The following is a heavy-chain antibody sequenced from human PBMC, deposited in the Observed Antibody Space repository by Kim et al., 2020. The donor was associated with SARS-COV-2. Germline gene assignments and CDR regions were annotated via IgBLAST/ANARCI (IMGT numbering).Heavy chain of an antibody. D-gene: IGHD5-18*01. V-gene: IGHV1-69*13. Sequence: SVKVSCKASGGTFSSYAISWVRQAPGQGLEWMGGIIPIFGTANYAQKFQGRVTITADESTSTAYMELSSLRSEDTAVYYCARDSPSDTAMVPFDYWGQGTLVTVSS. CDR1: GGTFSSYA. J-gene: IGHJ4*02. CDR2: IIPIFGTA. CDR3: ARDSPSDTAMVPFDY.